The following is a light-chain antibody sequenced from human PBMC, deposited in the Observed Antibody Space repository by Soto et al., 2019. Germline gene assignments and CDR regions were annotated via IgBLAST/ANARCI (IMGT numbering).Light chain of an antibody. CDR1: SSDVGAYIY. CDR2: DVS. CDR3: SSYTSSSTEV. Sequence: QSALTQPTAVSGSPGQSIAISCTGPSSDVGAYIYVSWYQHHPGKAPKLILYDVSARPSGVSDRFSGSKSGNTASLTISRLQPEDEADYYCSSYTSSSTEVFGTGTKLTVL. V-gene: IGLV2-14*03. J-gene: IGLJ1*01.